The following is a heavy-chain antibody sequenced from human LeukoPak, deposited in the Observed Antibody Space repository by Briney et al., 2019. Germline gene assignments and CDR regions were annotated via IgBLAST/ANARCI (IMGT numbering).Heavy chain of an antibody. J-gene: IGHJ6*02. Sequence: TGRSLRLSCAASGFTFSSYAMSWVRQAPGKGLEWVSAISGSGGSTYYADSVKGRFTISRDNSKNTLYLQMNSLRAEDTAVYYCAKYPLFSGYSSSWYIGGYYYYYGMDVWGQGTTVTVSS. D-gene: IGHD6-13*01. CDR3: AKYPLFSGYSSSWYIGGYYYYYGMDV. CDR2: ISGSGGST. V-gene: IGHV3-23*01. CDR1: GFTFSSYA.